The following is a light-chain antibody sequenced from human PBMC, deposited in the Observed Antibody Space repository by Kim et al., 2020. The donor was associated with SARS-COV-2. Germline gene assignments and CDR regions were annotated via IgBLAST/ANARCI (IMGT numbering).Light chain of an antibody. Sequence: VSQGQTINITCPGDELWKKYVCWYQQKSGQAPVLVIHEDFKRPSGIPERFSGSNSENTATLTLSGTQPMDEGDYYCQAWDSSTVVFGGGTQLTVL. CDR1: ELWKKY. CDR3: QAWDSSTVV. V-gene: IGLV3-1*01. J-gene: IGLJ3*02. CDR2: EDF.